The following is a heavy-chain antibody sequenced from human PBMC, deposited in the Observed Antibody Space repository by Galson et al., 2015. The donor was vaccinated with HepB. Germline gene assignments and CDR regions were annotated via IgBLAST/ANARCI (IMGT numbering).Heavy chain of an antibody. CDR2: IIPILGIA. CDR3: ARARQADGYNLARYYYYGMDV. Sequence: SVKVSCKASGGTFSSYTISWVRQAPGQGLEWMGRIIPILGIANYAQKFQGRVTITADKSTSTAYMELSSLRSEDTAVYYCARARQADGYNLARYYYYGMDVWGQGTTVTVSS. J-gene: IGHJ6*02. D-gene: IGHD5-24*01. V-gene: IGHV1-69*02. CDR1: GGTFSSYT.